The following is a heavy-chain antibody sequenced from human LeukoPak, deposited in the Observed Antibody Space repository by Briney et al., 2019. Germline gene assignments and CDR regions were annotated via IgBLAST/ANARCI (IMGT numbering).Heavy chain of an antibody. D-gene: IGHD4-17*01. CDR3: AGLYGDNFDY. Sequence: PSGTLSLTCTVSGGSISSFYWSWIRQPAGKGLEWIGRIYTSGSTNYNPSLKSRVTMSVDTSKNQFSLKLSSVTAADTALYYCAGLYGDNFDYWGQGTLVTVSS. V-gene: IGHV4-4*07. CDR1: GGSISSFY. CDR2: IYTSGST. J-gene: IGHJ4*02.